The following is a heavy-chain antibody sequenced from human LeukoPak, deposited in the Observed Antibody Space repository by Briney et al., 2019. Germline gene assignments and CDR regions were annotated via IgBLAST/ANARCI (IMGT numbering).Heavy chain of an antibody. CDR2: ISAYNGNT. J-gene: IGHJ5*02. CDR3: ARVGPYCTNGVCHNWFDP. CDR1: GYTFTSYG. V-gene: IGHV1-18*01. Sequence: GASVKVSCKASGYTFTSYGISWVRQAPGQGLEWMGWISAYNGNTNYAQKLQGRVTMTTDTSTSTAYMELRSLRSDDTAVYYCARVGPYCTNGVCHNWFDPWGQGTLVTVSS. D-gene: IGHD2-8*01.